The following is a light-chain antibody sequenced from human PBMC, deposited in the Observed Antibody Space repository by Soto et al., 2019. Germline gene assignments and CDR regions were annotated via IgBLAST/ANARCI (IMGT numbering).Light chain of an antibody. J-gene: IGKJ4*01. CDR1: QSVSSN. Sequence: EIVMTQSPATLSVSPGERATLSCRASQSVSSNLAWYQQKPGQAPRLLIYGASTRATGIPARFSGSGSGTEISLTISSLQSEDFAVHYCQQYTNWPPLTFGGGTKVEIK. V-gene: IGKV3-15*01. CDR3: QQYTNWPPLT. CDR2: GAS.